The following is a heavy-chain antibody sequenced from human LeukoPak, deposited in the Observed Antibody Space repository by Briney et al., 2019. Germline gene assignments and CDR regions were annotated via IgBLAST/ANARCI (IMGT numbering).Heavy chain of an antibody. CDR1: GGSISSSSYY. D-gene: IGHD3-3*01. V-gene: IGHV4-39*07. J-gene: IGHJ4*02. CDR3: ARGRPHYDFWSGYYATYDY. CDR2: INHSGST. Sequence: SETLSLTCTVSGGSISSSSYYWGWIRQPPGKGLEWIGEINHSGSTNYNPSLKSRVTISVDTSKNQFSLKLSSVTAADTAVYYCARGRPHYDFWSGYYATYDYWGQGTLVTVSS.